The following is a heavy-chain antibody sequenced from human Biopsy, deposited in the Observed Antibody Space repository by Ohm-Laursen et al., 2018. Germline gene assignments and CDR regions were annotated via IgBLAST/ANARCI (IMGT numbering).Heavy chain of an antibody. D-gene: IGHD2-15*01. Sequence: SDTLSLTCTVSGDSISSYYWSWIRQPPGKGLEWIGYVYYTGSTDYNPSPQSRVTISVDTSKNHFSLKLSSVTAADTAVYYCARMDCSGGSCHYYSYGMDVWGQGTAVTVSS. CDR1: GDSISSYY. CDR3: ARMDCSGGSCHYYSYGMDV. V-gene: IGHV4-59*08. CDR2: VYYTGST. J-gene: IGHJ6*02.